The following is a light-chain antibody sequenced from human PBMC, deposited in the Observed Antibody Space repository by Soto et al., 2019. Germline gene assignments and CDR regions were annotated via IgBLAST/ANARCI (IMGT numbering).Light chain of an antibody. Sequence: EIVLTQSPATLSLSPGEIATLSFSASQSINRHLAWYQQKPGQAPRLLIYDASNRATGIPARFSGSGSGTDFTLTISSLEPEDFAVYYCQQRSNWPPWTFGQGTKVDIK. CDR2: DAS. V-gene: IGKV3-11*01. J-gene: IGKJ1*01. CDR3: QQRSNWPPWT. CDR1: QSINRH.